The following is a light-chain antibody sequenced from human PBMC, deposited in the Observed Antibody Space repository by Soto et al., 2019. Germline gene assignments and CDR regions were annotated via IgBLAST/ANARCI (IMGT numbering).Light chain of an antibody. Sequence: EIVLTQSPATLSVSPGERATLSCRASQSVSTNLAWYQQKPGQGPRLLIFGASTRAIGIPARFSGSGSGTDFTLTISSLQSEDFAVYYCQHYNELPLTFGGGNKVDIK. CDR3: QHYNELPLT. V-gene: IGKV3-15*01. CDR1: QSVSTN. CDR2: GAS. J-gene: IGKJ4*01.